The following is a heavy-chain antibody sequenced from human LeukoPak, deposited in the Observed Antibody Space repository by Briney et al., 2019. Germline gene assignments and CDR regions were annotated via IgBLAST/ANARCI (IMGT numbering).Heavy chain of an antibody. Sequence: PGGSLRLSCAASGFTFSDYYMSWIRQAPGKGLEWVSYISSSGSTIYYADSVKGRFTISRDNAKNSLYLQMNSLRAEDTAVYYCARDYYDSSGYYPQPLGVWGQGTTVTVSS. CDR3: ARDYYDSSGYYPQPLGV. J-gene: IGHJ6*02. V-gene: IGHV3-11*01. D-gene: IGHD3-22*01. CDR2: ISSSGSTI. CDR1: GFTFSDYY.